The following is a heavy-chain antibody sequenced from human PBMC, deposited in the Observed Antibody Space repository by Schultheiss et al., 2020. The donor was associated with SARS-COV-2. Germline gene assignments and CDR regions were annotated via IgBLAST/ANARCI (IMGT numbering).Heavy chain of an antibody. D-gene: IGHD1-1*01. Sequence: GSLRLSCSVSGDSISDHFWNWIRQSPGKGLEWIGTTGHTIYNPSLKGRVTVSVDESKNQFSLTLRSVTADDTAVYFCARRVQESGYNPDENWLDSWGRGLLVTVSS. V-gene: IGHV4-59*11. J-gene: IGHJ5*01. CDR2: TGHT. CDR1: GDSISDHF. CDR3: ARRVQESGYNPDENWLDS.